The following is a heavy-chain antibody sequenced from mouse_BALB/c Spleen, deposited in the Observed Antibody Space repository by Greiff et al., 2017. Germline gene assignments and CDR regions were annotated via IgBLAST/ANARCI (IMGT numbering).Heavy chain of an antibody. CDR2: IWRGGST. V-gene: IGHV2-5-1*01. J-gene: IGHJ1*01. CDR3: AKNGGISNTTIVAHWYFDV. CDR1: GFSLTSYG. Sequence: VQLQQSGPSLVQPSQSLSITCTVSGFSLTSYGVHWVRQSPGKGLEWLGVIWRGGSTDYNAAFMSRLSTTKDNSTSQGFFDMNSLQADDTAIYYSAKNGGISNTTIVAHWYFDVWGAGTTVTVSS. D-gene: IGHD1-1*01.